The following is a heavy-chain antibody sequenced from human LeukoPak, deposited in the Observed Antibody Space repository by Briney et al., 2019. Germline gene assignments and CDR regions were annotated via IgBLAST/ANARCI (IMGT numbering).Heavy chain of an antibody. CDR1: GFTFSSYS. V-gene: IGHV3-23*01. D-gene: IGHD2-15*01. CDR3: AKDCRVRVAATRGYFDY. J-gene: IGHJ4*02. Sequence: GGSLRLSCAASGFTFSSYSMNWVRQAPGKGLEWVSAISGSGGSTYYADSVKGRFTISRDNSRNTLYLQMNSLRAEDTAVYYCAKDCRVRVAATRGYFDYWGQGTLVTVSS. CDR2: ISGSGGST.